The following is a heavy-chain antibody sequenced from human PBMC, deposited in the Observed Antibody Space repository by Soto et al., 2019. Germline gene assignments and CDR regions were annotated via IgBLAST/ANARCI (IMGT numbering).Heavy chain of an antibody. J-gene: IGHJ5*02. CDR2: IYYSGST. CDR3: ARAYDYIWGSYRYSWFDP. D-gene: IGHD3-16*02. V-gene: IGHV4-59*01. Sequence: PSETLSLTCTVSGGSISSYYWSWIRQPPGKGLEWIGYIYYSGSTNYNPSPKSRVTISVDTSKNQFSLKLSSVTAADTAVYYCARAYDYIWGSYRYSWFDPWGQGTLVTVSS. CDR1: GGSISSYY.